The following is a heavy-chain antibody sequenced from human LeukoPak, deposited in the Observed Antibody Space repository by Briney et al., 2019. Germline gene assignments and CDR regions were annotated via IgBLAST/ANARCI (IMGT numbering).Heavy chain of an antibody. J-gene: IGHJ3*01. CDR2: IMQDGSER. D-gene: IGHD3-22*01. CDR1: GFTFSRYW. CDR3: AKARIVVVPPADALDV. Sequence: AGGSLRLSCAASGFTFSRYWMSWVRQAPGKGLEWVVNIMQDGSERYYVDSVKGRFTISRDNSKNTLHLQMNSLRAEDTAVYYCAKARIVVVPPADALDVWGQGTLVTVSS. V-gene: IGHV3-7*05.